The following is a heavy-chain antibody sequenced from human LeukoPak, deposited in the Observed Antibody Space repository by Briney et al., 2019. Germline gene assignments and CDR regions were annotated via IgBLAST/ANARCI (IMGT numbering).Heavy chain of an antibody. CDR1: GGSISGYY. D-gene: IGHD1-26*01. CDR2: IYYSGST. CDR3: ARHSWDGRGAFDI. V-gene: IGHV4-59*08. Sequence: PSETLSLTCTVSGGSISGYYWSWIRQPPGKGLEWIAYIYYSGSTNYNPSLKSRVTISVDTSKNQFSLKLSSVTAADTAVYYCARHSWDGRGAFDIWGQGTMVTVSS. J-gene: IGHJ3*02.